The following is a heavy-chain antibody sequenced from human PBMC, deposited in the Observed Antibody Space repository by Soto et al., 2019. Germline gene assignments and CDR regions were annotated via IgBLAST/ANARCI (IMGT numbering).Heavy chain of an antibody. CDR1: GGSISSGGYY. CDR2: IYYSGST. CDR3: ARDSTSTEGYYYGMDV. Sequence: TSETLSLTCTVSGGSISSGGYYWSWIRQHPGKGLEWIGYIYYSGSTYYNPSLKSRVTISVDTSKNQFSLKLSSVTAADTAVYYCARDSTSTEGYYYGMDVWGQGTTVTVSS. D-gene: IGHD2-2*01. J-gene: IGHJ6*02. V-gene: IGHV4-31*03.